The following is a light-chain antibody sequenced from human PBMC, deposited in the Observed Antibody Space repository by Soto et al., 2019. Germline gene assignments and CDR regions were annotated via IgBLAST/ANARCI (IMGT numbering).Light chain of an antibody. CDR1: QSISNR. J-gene: IGKJ1*01. CDR2: DAS. V-gene: IGKV1-5*01. CDR3: QHYGGMWA. Sequence: DIQMTQSPSTLSASVGDRVTIPCRASQSISNRLAWYQQKAGKAPKVLIYDASSLESGVPSRFSGSGSGTEFILTISSLQPDDVATYWCQHYGGMWAFGQGTKVDIK.